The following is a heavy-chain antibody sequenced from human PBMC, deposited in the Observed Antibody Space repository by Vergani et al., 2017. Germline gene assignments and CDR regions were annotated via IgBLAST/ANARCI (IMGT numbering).Heavy chain of an antibody. Sequence: EVQLLESGGGLVQPGGSLRLSCAASGFTFSSYAMSWVRQAPGKGLGWVSAISGSGGSTYYADSVKGRFTIARDNSKNTLYLQMNSLRAEDTAVYYCAKGRTVVVVGALDYWGQGTLVTVSS. V-gene: IGHV3-23*01. J-gene: IGHJ4*02. D-gene: IGHD2-15*01. CDR3: AKGRTVVVVGALDY. CDR2: ISGSGGST. CDR1: GFTFSSYA.